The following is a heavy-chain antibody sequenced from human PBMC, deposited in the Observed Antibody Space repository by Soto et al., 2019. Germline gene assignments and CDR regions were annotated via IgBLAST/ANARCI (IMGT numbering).Heavy chain of an antibody. CDR2: ISYDGGNK. V-gene: IGHV3-30-3*01. CDR1: GFTFRISA. Sequence: ESGGGVVQPGRSLRLSCAASGFTFRISAMQWVRQAPGKGLELVALISYDGGNKYYADSVKGRFTISRDNSKNTLYLQMNSLRAEDTAVYYCARDLTIVPATHPRLENYGMDVWGQGTTVIVSS. CDR3: ARDLTIVPATHPRLENYGMDV. D-gene: IGHD2-2*01. J-gene: IGHJ6*02.